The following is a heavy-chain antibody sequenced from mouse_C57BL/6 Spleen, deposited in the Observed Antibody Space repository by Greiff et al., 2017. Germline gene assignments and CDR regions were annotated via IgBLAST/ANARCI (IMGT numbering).Heavy chain of an antibody. CDR2: IHPSDSDT. D-gene: IGHD2-2*01. CDR1: GYTFTSYW. J-gene: IGHJ1*03. V-gene: IGHV1-74*01. Sequence: QVQLQQPGAELVKPGASVKVSCKASGYTFTSYWMHWVKQRPGQGLEWIGRIHPSDSDTNYNQKFKGKATLTVDKSSSTAYIQLSSLTSEDTAVYYCANDGYDGYFDVWGTGTTVTVSS. CDR3: ANDGYDGYFDV.